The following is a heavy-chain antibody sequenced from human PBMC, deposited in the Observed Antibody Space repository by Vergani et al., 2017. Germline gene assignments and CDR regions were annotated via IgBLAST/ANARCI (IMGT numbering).Heavy chain of an antibody. CDR3: AKDATYYDFWSGPGGIDY. CDR1: GFTFSSYA. J-gene: IGHJ4*02. Sequence: VQLVESGGGLVQPGRSLRLSCAASGFTFSSYAMSWVRQAPGKGLEWVSAISGSGGSTYYADSVKGRFTISRDNSKNTLYLQMNSLRAEDTAVYYCAKDATYYDFWSGPGGIDYWGQGTLVTVSS. CDR2: ISGSGGST. D-gene: IGHD3-3*01. V-gene: IGHV3-23*04.